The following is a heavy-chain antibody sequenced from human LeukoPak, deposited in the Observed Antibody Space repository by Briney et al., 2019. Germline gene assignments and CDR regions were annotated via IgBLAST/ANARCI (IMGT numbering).Heavy chain of an antibody. CDR1: GYTFTDYG. D-gene: IGHD3-22*01. J-gene: IGHJ2*01. CDR3: ARSHDSSGYYWYFDL. CDR2: ISADNGKT. Sequence: ASVKVSCKASGYTFTDYGIRWVRQAPGQGLEWMGWISADNGKTNYAQKFQGRVTMTTVPSTRTAYMELRSLRSDDTAVYYCARSHDSSGYYWYFDLWCRGTLVTVSS. V-gene: IGHV1-18*01.